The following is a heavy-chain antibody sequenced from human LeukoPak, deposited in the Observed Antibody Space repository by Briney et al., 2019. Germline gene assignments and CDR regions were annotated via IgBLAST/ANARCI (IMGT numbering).Heavy chain of an antibody. D-gene: IGHD3-22*01. CDR1: GDSISSSNW. Sequence: SETLSLTCAVSGDSISSSNWWSWVRQPPGKGLEWIGEIYHSGSTNYNPSLKSRVTISVDKSKNQFSLKVSSVTAADTAVYYCARLHYYDSSGYHDYFDYWGQGTLVTVSS. CDR2: IYHSGST. CDR3: ARLHYYDSSGYHDYFDY. V-gene: IGHV4-4*02. J-gene: IGHJ4*02.